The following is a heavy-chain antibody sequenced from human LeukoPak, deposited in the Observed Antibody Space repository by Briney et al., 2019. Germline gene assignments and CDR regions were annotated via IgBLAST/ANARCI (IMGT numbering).Heavy chain of an antibody. CDR2: INPNSGGT. D-gene: IGHD6-19*01. V-gene: IGHV1-2*02. Sequence: ASVMVSCKASGYIFTNYAISWVRQAPGQGLEWMGWINPNSGGTNYAQKFQGRVTMTRDTSISTAYMELSRLRSDDTAVYYCASAYSSGWYYGYWGQGTLVTVSS. J-gene: IGHJ4*02. CDR1: GYIFTNYA. CDR3: ASAYSSGWYYGY.